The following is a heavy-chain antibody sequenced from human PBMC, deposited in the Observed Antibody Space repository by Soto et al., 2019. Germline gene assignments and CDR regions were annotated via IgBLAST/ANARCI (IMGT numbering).Heavy chain of an antibody. CDR2: ISYDGSNK. J-gene: IGHJ4*02. V-gene: IGHV3-30*03. CDR3: ARDGDGGGNDY. D-gene: IGHD2-21*01. Sequence: QVQLVESGGGVVQPGRSLRLSCAASGFTFSSYGMHWVRQAPGKGLEWVAVISYDGSNKYYADSVKGRFTISRDNSKNTLYLQMNSLRAEDTAVYYCARDGDGGGNDYWGQGTLVTVSS. CDR1: GFTFSSYG.